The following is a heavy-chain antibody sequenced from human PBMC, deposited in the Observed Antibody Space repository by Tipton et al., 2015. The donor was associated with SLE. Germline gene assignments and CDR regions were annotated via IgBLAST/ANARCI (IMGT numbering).Heavy chain of an antibody. CDR3: ARANCTSKACRREYFFNS. J-gene: IGHJ4*02. D-gene: IGHD2-2*01. V-gene: IGHV3-30*04. CDR2: ISHDGSNK. Sequence: SLRLSCAASGFTFSIFAMHWVRQAPGKGLEWVAVISHDGSNKYYADSVKGRFTISRDNSKNTLYLQMNSLRAEDTAVYYCARANCTSKACRREYFFNSWGQGTLVTVSP. CDR1: GFTFSIFA.